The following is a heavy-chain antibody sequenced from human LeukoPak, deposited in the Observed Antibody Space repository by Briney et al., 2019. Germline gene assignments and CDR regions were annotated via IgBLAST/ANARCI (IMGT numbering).Heavy chain of an antibody. CDR2: ISYDGSNK. V-gene: IGHV3-30*04. CDR3: ARDRGGYLDY. CDR1: GFTFSSYA. Sequence: PGRSLRLSCAASGFTFSSYAMHWVRQAPGKGLEWVAVISYDGSNKYYADSVKGRFTISRDNAKNSLYLQMNSLRVEDTAVYYCARDRGGYLDYWGQGTLVTASS. J-gene: IGHJ4*02.